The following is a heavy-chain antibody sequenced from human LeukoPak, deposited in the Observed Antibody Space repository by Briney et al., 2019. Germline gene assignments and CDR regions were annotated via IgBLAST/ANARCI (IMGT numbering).Heavy chain of an antibody. D-gene: IGHD3-22*01. Sequence: KAGGSLRLSCAASGFTFSSYSMNWVRQAPGKGLEWVSSISSSSSYIYYADSVKGRFTISRDNAKNSLYLQMNSLRAEDTAVYYCAKGDYYDSRDEGDFDYWGQGTLVTVSS. V-gene: IGHV3-21*01. CDR1: GFTFSSYS. CDR3: AKGDYYDSRDEGDFDY. J-gene: IGHJ4*02. CDR2: ISSSSSYI.